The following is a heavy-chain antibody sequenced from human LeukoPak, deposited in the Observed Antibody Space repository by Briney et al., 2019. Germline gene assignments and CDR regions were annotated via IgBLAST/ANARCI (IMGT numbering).Heavy chain of an antibody. Sequence: SVKVSCKASGGTFSSYAISWVRQAPGQGLEWMGGIIPIFGTANYAQKFQGRVTITTDESTSTAYMELSSLRSEDTAVYYCARSTVTTSAWYYFDHWGQGTLVTVSS. CDR2: IIPIFGTA. CDR1: GGTFSSYA. V-gene: IGHV1-69*05. D-gene: IGHD4-17*01. J-gene: IGHJ4*02. CDR3: ARSTVTTSAWYYFDH.